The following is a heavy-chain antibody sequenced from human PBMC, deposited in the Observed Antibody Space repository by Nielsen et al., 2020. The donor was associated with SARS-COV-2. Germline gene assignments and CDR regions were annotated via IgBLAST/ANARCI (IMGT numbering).Heavy chain of an antibody. D-gene: IGHD2-21*02. CDR2: ISSNGGST. J-gene: IGHJ6*02. Sequence: WIRQPPGKGLEYVSAISSNGGSTYYADSVKGRFTISRDNSKNTLYLQMSSLRAEDTAVYYCVKSLAYCGGDCYSIYDYYYGMDVWGQGATVTVSS. CDR3: VKSLAYCGGDCYSIYDYYYGMDV. V-gene: IGHV3-64D*06.